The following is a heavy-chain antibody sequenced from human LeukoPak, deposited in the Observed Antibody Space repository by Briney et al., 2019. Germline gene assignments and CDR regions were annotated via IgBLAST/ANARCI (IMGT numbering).Heavy chain of an antibody. CDR2: ISSNGGST. D-gene: IGHD3-22*01. CDR3: VKDLEDSSGYYLGFDY. V-gene: IGHV3-64D*06. J-gene: IGHJ4*02. CDR1: GFTFSSYA. Sequence: PGGSLRLSCSASGFTFSSYAMHWVRQAPGKGLEYVSAISSNGGSTYYADPVKGRFTISRDNSKNTLYLQMSSLRAEDTAVYYCVKDLEDSSGYYLGFDYWGQGTLVTVSS.